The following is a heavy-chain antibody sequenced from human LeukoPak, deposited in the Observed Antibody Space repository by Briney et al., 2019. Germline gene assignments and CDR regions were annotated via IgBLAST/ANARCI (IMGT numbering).Heavy chain of an antibody. CDR1: GGSISSSSYY. J-gene: IGHJ4*02. CDR2: IYYSGST. D-gene: IGHD1-26*01. CDR3: ARTQGGGSYPPGFDY. V-gene: IGHV4-39*07. Sequence: PSETLSLTCTVSGGSISSSSYYWGWIRQPPGKGLEWIGSIYYSGSTYYNPSLKSRFTMSVDTSKNQFSLKVSSVTAADTAVYYCARTQGGGSYPPGFDYWGQGTLVTVSS.